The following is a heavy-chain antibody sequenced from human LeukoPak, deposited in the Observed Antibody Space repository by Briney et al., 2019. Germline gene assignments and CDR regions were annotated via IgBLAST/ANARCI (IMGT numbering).Heavy chain of an antibody. D-gene: IGHD3-22*01. Sequence: ASVKVSCKASGHTFTSYYMHWVRQAPGQGLEWMGIINPSGGSTSYAQKFQGRVTMTRDTSTSTVYMELSSLRSEDTAVYYCARGLRITMMVMDQHFDYWGQGTLVTVSS. V-gene: IGHV1-46*01. J-gene: IGHJ4*02. CDR3: ARGLRITMMVMDQHFDY. CDR2: INPSGGST. CDR1: GHTFTSYY.